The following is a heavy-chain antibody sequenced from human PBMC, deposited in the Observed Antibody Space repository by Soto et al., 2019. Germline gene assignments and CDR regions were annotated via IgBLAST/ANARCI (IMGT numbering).Heavy chain of an antibody. CDR2: ISYDGSNK. CDR1: GFTFSIYG. V-gene: IGHV3-30*18. Sequence: GGSLRLSCAASGFTFSIYGMHWVRQAPGKGLEWVAVISYDGSNKYYADSVKGRFTISRDNSKNTLYLQMNSLRAEDTAVYYCAKDTPTLGYCSGGSCSTLDYWGQGTLVTVSS. J-gene: IGHJ4*02. D-gene: IGHD2-15*01. CDR3: AKDTPTLGYCSGGSCSTLDY.